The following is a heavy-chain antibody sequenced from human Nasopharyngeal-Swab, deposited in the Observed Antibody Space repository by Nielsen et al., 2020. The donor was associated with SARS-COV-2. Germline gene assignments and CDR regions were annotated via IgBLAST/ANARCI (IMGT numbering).Heavy chain of an antibody. CDR3: ARVAGITIFTDPTFDY. V-gene: IGHV3-33*01. CDR1: GFTFSSYG. J-gene: IGHJ4*02. D-gene: IGHD3-9*01. Sequence: GASLKISCAASGFTFSSYGMHWVRQAPGKGLEWVAVIWYDGSNKYYADSVKGRFTISRDNSKNTLYLQMNSLRAEDTAVYYCARVAGITIFTDPTFDYWGQGTLVTVSS. CDR2: IWYDGSNK.